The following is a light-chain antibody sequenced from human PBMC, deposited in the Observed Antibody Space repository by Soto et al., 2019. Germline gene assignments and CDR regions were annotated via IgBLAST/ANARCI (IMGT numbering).Light chain of an antibody. CDR3: QQYGSSRT. Sequence: EIVLTQSPGTLSKSPGERATLSCRASQSVSGSFLAWYQQKPGQAPRLLISGASTRATGIPDRFSGTGSGTDFTLTISRLEPEDFAVYYCQQYGSSRTFGQGTKVDIK. V-gene: IGKV3-20*01. J-gene: IGKJ1*01. CDR1: QSVSGSF. CDR2: GAS.